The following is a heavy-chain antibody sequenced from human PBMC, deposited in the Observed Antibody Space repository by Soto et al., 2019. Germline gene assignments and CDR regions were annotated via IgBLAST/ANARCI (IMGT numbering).Heavy chain of an antibody. CDR2: INAGNGNT. CDR1: GYTFTSYA. V-gene: IGHV1-3*01. Sequence: QVQLVQSGAEVKKPGASVKVSCKTSGYTFTSYAVHWARQAPGQRLEWMGWINAGNGNTEYSQKFQGRVTFTRDTSASTAHMELSSLRSEDTAVYYFVAVDYGDYWGQGTLVTVSS. CDR3: VAVDYGDY. D-gene: IGHD6-19*01. J-gene: IGHJ4*02.